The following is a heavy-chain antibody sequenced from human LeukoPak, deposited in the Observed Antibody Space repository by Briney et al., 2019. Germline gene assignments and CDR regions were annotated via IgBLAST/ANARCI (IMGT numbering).Heavy chain of an antibody. Sequence: GGSLRLSCAASGFTFSSYDMHWVRQATGKGLEWVSAIGTAGDTYYPGSVKGRFTISRENAKNSLYLQMNSLRARDTAVYYCARGIQPPARYNWFDPWGQGTLVTVSS. CDR3: ARGIQPPARYNWFDP. CDR1: GFTFSSYD. J-gene: IGHJ5*02. CDR2: IGTAGDT. V-gene: IGHV3-13*01.